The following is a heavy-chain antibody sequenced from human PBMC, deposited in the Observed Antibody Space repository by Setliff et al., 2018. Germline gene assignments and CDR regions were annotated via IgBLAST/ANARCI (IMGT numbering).Heavy chain of an antibody. V-gene: IGHV4-39*07. Sequence: PSETLSLTCTVSGGSISSSSYYWGWIRQPPGKGLEWIGSIYYSGSTYYNPSLKSRVTISVDTSKNQFSLKLSSVTAADTAVYYCARKKTVYWYYGMDVWGQGTTVTAP. CDR1: GGSISSSSYY. D-gene: IGHD2-15*01. CDR3: ARKKTVYWYYGMDV. J-gene: IGHJ6*02. CDR2: IYYSGST.